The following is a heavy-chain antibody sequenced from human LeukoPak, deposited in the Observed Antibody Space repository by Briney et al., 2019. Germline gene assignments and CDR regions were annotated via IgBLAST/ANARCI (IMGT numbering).Heavy chain of an antibody. D-gene: IGHD6-13*01. Sequence: GESLKISCKGSGYSFTSYWIGWVRQMPGKGLEWMGIIYPGDSDTRYSPSFQGQVTISADKSISTAYLQWSSLKASDTAMYYCARLLRNIAAAVYCFDYWGQGTLVTVSS. CDR3: ARLLRNIAAAVYCFDY. V-gene: IGHV5-51*01. J-gene: IGHJ4*02. CDR2: IYPGDSDT. CDR1: GYSFTSYW.